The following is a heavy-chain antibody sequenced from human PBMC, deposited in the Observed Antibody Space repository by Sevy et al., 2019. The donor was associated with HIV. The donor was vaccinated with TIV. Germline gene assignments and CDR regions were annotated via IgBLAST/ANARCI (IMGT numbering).Heavy chain of an antibody. V-gene: IGHV3-7*01. CDR1: GFTFKSYW. CDR3: AREGSAYDTYYYHYAMDV. Sequence: GGSLRLSCAASGFTFKSYWMTWVRQAPGKGLEWVANINQDGSEKYYSDSLKGRFSISRDNSKNSVHLQINTLRAEDTAVYYCAREGSAYDTYYYHYAMDVWGQRTTVTVSS. J-gene: IGHJ6*02. CDR2: INQDGSEK. D-gene: IGHD5-12*01.